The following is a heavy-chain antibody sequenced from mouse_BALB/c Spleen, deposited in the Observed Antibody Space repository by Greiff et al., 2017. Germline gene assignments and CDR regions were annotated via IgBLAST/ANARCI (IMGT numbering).Heavy chain of an antibody. J-gene: IGHJ3*01. Sequence: EVKLVESGPVLVKPSQSLSLTCTVTGYSITSDYAWNWLRQFPGNKLEWMGYISYSGSTSYNPSLKSRISITRDTSKNQFFLQLNSVTTEDTATYYCARYDRFAYWGQGTLVTVSA. D-gene: IGHD2-3*01. CDR1: GYSITSDYA. CDR2: ISYSGST. CDR3: ARYDRFAY. V-gene: IGHV3-2*02.